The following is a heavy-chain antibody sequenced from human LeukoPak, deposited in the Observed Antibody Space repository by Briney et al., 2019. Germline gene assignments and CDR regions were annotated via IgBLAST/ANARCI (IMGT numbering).Heavy chain of an antibody. Sequence: GGSLRLSCAASGFTFSDYYMSWIRQAPGKGLGWVSYISSSGSTIYYADSVKGRFTISRDNAKNSLYLQMNSLRAEDTAVYYCARVRHDSSGYYYYYYYMDVWGKGTTVTVSS. CDR1: GFTFSDYY. D-gene: IGHD3-22*01. J-gene: IGHJ6*03. V-gene: IGHV3-11*01. CDR2: ISSSGSTI. CDR3: ARVRHDSSGYYYYYYYMDV.